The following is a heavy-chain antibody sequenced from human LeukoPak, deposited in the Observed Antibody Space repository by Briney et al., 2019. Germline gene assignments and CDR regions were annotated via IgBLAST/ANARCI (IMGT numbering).Heavy chain of an antibody. D-gene: IGHD6-13*01. Sequence: GGSLRLSCAASGFTFSSYWMSWVRQAPGKGLEWVANIKQDGSEKYYVDSVKGRFTISRDNAKNSLYLQMNSLRAEDTAVYYCAKDIAAAGTYSDYWGQGTLVTVSS. J-gene: IGHJ4*02. V-gene: IGHV3-7*01. CDR1: GFTFSSYW. CDR3: AKDIAAAGTYSDY. CDR2: IKQDGSEK.